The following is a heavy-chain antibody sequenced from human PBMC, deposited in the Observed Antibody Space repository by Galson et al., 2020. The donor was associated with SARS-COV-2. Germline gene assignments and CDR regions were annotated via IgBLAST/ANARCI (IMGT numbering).Heavy chain of an antibody. J-gene: IGHJ4*02. Sequence: SEPLSLTCAVSGGPISSTNWRSWVRQPPGNGREWIGEIYHSGSTNYNPSLKSRVTISVDKSKNLFSLKLSSVTAADTAVFYWARDRSCWSHLDYWGQGNLVTGFS. CDR3: ARDRSCWSHLDY. CDR2: IYHSGST. V-gene: IGHV4-4*02. D-gene: IGHD6-19*01. CDR1: GGPISSTNW.